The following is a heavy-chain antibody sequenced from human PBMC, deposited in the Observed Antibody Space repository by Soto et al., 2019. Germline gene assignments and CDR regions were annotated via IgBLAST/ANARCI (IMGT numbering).Heavy chain of an antibody. D-gene: IGHD2-8*01. CDR1: GYTFISYD. CDR3: ARNHVVLMLYAYGMDV. CDR2: MNPNSGNT. Sequence: ASVKVSCKASGYTFISYDINWVRQATGQGLEWMGWMNPNSGNTGYAQKFQGRVTMTRNTSVSTAYMGLSSLRYEDTAVYYCARNHVVLMLYAYGMDVWGQGTTVTVSS. V-gene: IGHV1-8*01. J-gene: IGHJ6*02.